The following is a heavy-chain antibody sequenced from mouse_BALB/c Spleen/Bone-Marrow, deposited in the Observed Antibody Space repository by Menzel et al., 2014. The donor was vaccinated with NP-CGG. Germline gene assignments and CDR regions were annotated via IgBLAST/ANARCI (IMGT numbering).Heavy chain of an antibody. Sequence: VQLQQSGGGLVQPGGSRKLSCAASGFTFSSFGMHWVRQSPEKGLEWVAYISSGSSTIYNADTVKGRFTISRDNPKNSLFLQMTSLRSEDTAMYYCARSLLRLSYAMDYWGQGTSVTVSS. V-gene: IGHV5-17*02. D-gene: IGHD1-2*01. CDR2: ISSGSSTI. CDR3: ARSLLRLSYAMDY. CDR1: GFTFSSFG. J-gene: IGHJ4*01.